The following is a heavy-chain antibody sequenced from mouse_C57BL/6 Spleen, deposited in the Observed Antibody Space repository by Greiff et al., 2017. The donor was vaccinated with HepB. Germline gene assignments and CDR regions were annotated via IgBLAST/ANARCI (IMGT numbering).Heavy chain of an antibody. CDR1: GYTFTDYY. CDR2: INPNNGGT. Sequence: VQLQQSGPELVKPGASVKISCKASGYTFTDYYMNWVKQSHGKSLEWIGDINPNNGGTSYNQKFKGKATLTVDKSSITAYMELRSLTSEDSAVYYCASGGTGGYFDYWGQGTTLTVSS. V-gene: IGHV1-26*01. CDR3: ASGGTGGYFDY. D-gene: IGHD3-3*01. J-gene: IGHJ2*01.